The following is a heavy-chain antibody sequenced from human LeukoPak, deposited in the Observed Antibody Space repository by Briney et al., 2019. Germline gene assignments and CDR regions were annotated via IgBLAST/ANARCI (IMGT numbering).Heavy chain of an antibody. D-gene: IGHD4-17*01. CDR3: AREQLQGYGDYDLEYFQH. J-gene: IGHJ1*01. CDR1: GFTFSSYS. CDR2: ISYDGSNK. V-gene: IGHV3-30*03. Sequence: PGGSLRLSCAASGFTFSSYSMNWVRQAPGKGLEWVAVISYDGSNKYYADSVKGRFTISRDNSKNTLYLQMNSLRAEDTAVYYCAREQLQGYGDYDLEYFQHWGQGTLVTVSS.